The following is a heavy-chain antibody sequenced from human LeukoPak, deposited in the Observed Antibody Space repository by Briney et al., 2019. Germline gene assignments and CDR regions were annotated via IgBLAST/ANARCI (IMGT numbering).Heavy chain of an antibody. CDR1: GYTFIAYY. CDR2: INPHSGNT. Sequence: ASVKVSCKASGYTFIAYYIHWVRQAPGQGLEWMGWINPHSGNTNYAQKFQGRVTMTKDTSITTAYMELTRLGSDDTAVYYCARDFSISWSNWFDPWGQGTLVTVSS. CDR3: ARDFSISWSNWFDP. J-gene: IGHJ5*02. D-gene: IGHD6-13*01. V-gene: IGHV1-2*02.